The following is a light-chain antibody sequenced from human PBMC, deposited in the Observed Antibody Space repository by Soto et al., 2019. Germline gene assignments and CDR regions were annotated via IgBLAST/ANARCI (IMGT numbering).Light chain of an antibody. CDR1: GSDVGSFNL. Sequence: QSALTQPASVSGSPGQSITISCTGTGSDVGSFNLISWYQHHPDKAPKLLIFEVNKRPSGVSFRFSGSKSGSTASLTISGLQAEDEADYYCAAWDDSLNGPVFGGGTKLTVL. CDR3: AAWDDSLNGPV. V-gene: IGLV2-23*02. J-gene: IGLJ2*01. CDR2: EVN.